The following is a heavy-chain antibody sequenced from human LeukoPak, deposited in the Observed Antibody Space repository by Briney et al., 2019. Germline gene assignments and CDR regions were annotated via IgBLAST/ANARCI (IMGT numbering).Heavy chain of an antibody. CDR3: ARGPPPEEYCGGDCNHLFDY. CDR1: GGPISSGDYY. V-gene: IGHV4-30-4*01. CDR2: IYYSGST. J-gene: IGHJ4*02. Sequence: SQTLSLTCTVSGGPISSGDYYWSWIRQPPGKGLEWIGYIYYSGSTYYNPSLKSRVTISVDTSKNQFSLKLSSVTAADTAMYYCARGPPPEEYCGGDCNHLFDYWGQGTLVTVSS. D-gene: IGHD2-21*02.